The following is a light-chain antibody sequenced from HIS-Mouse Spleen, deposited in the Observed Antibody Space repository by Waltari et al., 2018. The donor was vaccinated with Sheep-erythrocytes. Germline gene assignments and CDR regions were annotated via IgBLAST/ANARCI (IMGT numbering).Light chain of an antibody. CDR2: EGS. CDR3: CSYAGSSTPWV. V-gene: IGLV2-23*01. Sequence: QSALTQPASVSGSPGQSITISCTGTSSDVGSYNLVSWYQPHPGKAPKLMIEEGSKRPSGVSNRFSGSKSGNTASLTISGLQAEDEADYYCCSYAGSSTPWVFGGGTKLTVL. CDR1: SSDVGSYNL. J-gene: IGLJ3*02.